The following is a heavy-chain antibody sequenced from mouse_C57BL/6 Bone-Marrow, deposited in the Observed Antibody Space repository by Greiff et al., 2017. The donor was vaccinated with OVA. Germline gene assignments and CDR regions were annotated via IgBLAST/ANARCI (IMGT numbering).Heavy chain of an antibody. CDR2: IYPYNGVS. Sequence: VQLKQSGPELVKPGASVKISCTASGYSFTGYYMHWVKQSHGNILDWIGYIYPYNGVSSYNQKFKGKATLTVDKSSSTAYMELRSLTSEDSAVYYCARSLYGYDYAMDYWGQGTSVTVSS. D-gene: IGHD2-2*01. CDR1: GYSFTGYY. J-gene: IGHJ4*01. CDR3: ARSLYGYDYAMDY. V-gene: IGHV1-31*01.